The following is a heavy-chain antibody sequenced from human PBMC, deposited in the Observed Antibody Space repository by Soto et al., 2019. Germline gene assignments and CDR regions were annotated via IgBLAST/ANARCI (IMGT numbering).Heavy chain of an antibody. CDR3: ARGRIPYDMDV. V-gene: IGHV3-64*02. J-gene: IGHJ6*03. Sequence: EVQLVESGEGFVQPGGSLRLSCAASGFIFSGFPMHWVRQSPGKGLEYVSAISSAGNITFYADSVRGRFTVSRDNFKNILYLQMGSLRVEDMAVYYCARGRIPYDMDVWGLGTTVTVS. CDR1: GFIFSGFP. CDR2: ISSAGNIT.